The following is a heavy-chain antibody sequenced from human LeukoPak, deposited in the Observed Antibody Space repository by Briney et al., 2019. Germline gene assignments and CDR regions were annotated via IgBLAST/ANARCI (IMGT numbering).Heavy chain of an antibody. D-gene: IGHD1-14*01. CDR1: GGSISSYY. CDR3: ARDAVSSPGAFDY. V-gene: IGHV4-59*12. Sequence: SETLSLTCTVSGGSISSYYWSWIRQPPGKGLEWIGYIYYSGSTNYNPSLKSRVTMSVDTSKNQFSLKLSSVTAADTAVYYCARDAVSSPGAFDYWGQGTLVTVSS. J-gene: IGHJ4*02. CDR2: IYYSGST.